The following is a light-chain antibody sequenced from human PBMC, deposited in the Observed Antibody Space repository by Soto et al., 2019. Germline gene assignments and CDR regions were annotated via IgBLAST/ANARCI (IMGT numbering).Light chain of an antibody. Sequence: QSALTRPPSASGSPGQSVTISCTGTSSDVGRYNYVSWYQQNPGKAPKLLIYEVTKRPSGVSDRFSGSKSGNTASLTISGLQAEDEADYYCFSFTSTNTHVFGSGTKVTVL. J-gene: IGLJ1*01. V-gene: IGLV2-8*01. CDR3: FSFTSTNTHV. CDR1: SSDVGRYNY. CDR2: EVT.